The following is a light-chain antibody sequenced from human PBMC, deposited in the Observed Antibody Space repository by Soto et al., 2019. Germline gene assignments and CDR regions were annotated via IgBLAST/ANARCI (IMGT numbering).Light chain of an antibody. J-gene: IGLJ1*01. CDR1: YSNVGANP. V-gene: IGLV1-44*01. CDR2: SNN. Sequence: QSVLTQPPSASGTPGQTVTISCSGSYSNVGANPVSWYQQVPGRAPQLLIYSNNQRPAGVPGRFSGSRSDTSASLSLSGLQSADEVDYYCASWDDTRNDYVFGTGTKVTVL. CDR3: ASWDDTRNDYV.